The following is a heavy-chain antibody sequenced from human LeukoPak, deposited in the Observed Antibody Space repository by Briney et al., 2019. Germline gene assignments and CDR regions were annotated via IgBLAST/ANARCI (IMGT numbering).Heavy chain of an antibody. CDR2: IYTSGST. Sequence: SETLSLTCTVSGGSISSYYWSWIRQPAGKGLEWIGRIYTSGSTNYNPSLKSRVTMSVDTSKNQFSLKLSSVTAADAAVYYCARDPGAAAGGYYYYYMDVWGKGTTVTVSS. V-gene: IGHV4-4*07. CDR3: ARDPGAAAGGYYYYYMDV. CDR1: GGSISSYY. J-gene: IGHJ6*03. D-gene: IGHD6-13*01.